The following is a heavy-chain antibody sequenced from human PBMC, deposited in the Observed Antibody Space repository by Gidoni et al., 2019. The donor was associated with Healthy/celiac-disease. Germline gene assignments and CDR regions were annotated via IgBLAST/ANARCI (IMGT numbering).Heavy chain of an antibody. D-gene: IGHD6-19*01. CDR3: AKFMTVAGPPLAYYYYYGMDV. J-gene: IGHJ6*02. CDR2: ISGSGGST. CDR1: GFTFSSYA. Sequence: EVQLLESGGGLVQPGGSLRLSCAASGFTFSSYALSWVRQAPGKGLEWVSAISGSGGSTYYADSVKGRFTISRDNSKNTLYLQMNSLRAEDTAVYYCAKFMTVAGPPLAYYYYYGMDVWGQGTTVTVSS. V-gene: IGHV3-23*01.